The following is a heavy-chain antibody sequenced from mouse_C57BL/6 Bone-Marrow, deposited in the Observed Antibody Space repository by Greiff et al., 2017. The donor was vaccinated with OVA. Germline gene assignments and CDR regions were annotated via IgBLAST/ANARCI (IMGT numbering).Heavy chain of an antibody. CDR3: LREFAYWYFDY. D-gene: IGHD2-10*01. Sequence: EVKLMESGGGLVQPGGSRKLSCAASGFTFSSYAMSWVRQTPEKRLEWVAAISTDGSFIYYPDTVKGRFTISRDNAKNTLFLQMSSLRYEDTAMYYCLREFAYWYFDYWGQGTTLTVSS. V-gene: IGHV5-1*01. J-gene: IGHJ2*01. CDR2: ISTDGSFI. CDR1: GFTFSSYA.